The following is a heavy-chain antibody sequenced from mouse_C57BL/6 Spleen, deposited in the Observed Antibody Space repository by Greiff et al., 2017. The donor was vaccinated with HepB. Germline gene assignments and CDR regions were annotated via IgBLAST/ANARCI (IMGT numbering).Heavy chain of an antibody. CDR2: ISSGGSYN. CDR1: GFTFSSYG. Sequence: EVQGVESGGDLVKPGGSLKLSCAASGFTFSSYGMSWVRQTPDKRLEWVATISSGGSYNYYPDSVKGRFTISRDNAKNTLYLQMSSLKSEDTAMYYCARQADGYFIDYWGQGTTLTVSS. D-gene: IGHD2-3*01. J-gene: IGHJ2*01. V-gene: IGHV5-6*01. CDR3: ARQADGYFIDY.